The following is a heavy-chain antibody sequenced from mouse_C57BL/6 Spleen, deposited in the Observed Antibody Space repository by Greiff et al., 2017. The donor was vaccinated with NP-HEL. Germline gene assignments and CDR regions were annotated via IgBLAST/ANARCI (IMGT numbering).Heavy chain of an antibody. CDR1: GYTFTSYT. CDR3: ARRWGNYDAMDY. Sequence: QVQLKESGAELARPGASVKMSCKASGYTFTSYTMHWVKQRPGQGLEWIGYINPSSGYTKYNQKFKDKATLTADKSSSTAYMQLSSLTSEDSAVYYCARRWGNYDAMDYWGQGTSVTVSS. V-gene: IGHV1-4*01. D-gene: IGHD2-1*01. CDR2: INPSSGYT. J-gene: IGHJ4*01.